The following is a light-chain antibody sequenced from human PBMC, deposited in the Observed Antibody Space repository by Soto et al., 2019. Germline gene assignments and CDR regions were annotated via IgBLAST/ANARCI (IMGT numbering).Light chain of an antibody. CDR1: SSDIGGYNY. Sequence: QSALTQPRSVSGSPGQSVAISCTGTSSDIGGYNYVSWYQQNPGKAPKLLICDVSQRPSGVPDRFSGSRSGNTASLTITGLQAEDEADYYCCAYAGSYTLLFGGGTQLTVL. CDR3: CAYAGSYTLL. V-gene: IGLV2-11*01. CDR2: DVS. J-gene: IGLJ3*02.